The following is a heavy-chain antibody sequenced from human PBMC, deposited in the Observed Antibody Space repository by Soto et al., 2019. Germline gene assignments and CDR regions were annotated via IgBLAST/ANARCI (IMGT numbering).Heavy chain of an antibody. CDR2: INPNSGGT. Sequence: GASVKVSCKASGYTFTGYYMHWVRQAPGQGLEWMGWINPNSGGTNYAQKFQGWVTMTRDTSISTAYMELSRLRSDDTAVYCCARGGPNTLDYYYYGMDVWGQGTTVTVSS. J-gene: IGHJ6*02. CDR1: GYTFTGYY. V-gene: IGHV1-2*04. D-gene: IGHD2-2*02. CDR3: ARGGPNTLDYYYYGMDV.